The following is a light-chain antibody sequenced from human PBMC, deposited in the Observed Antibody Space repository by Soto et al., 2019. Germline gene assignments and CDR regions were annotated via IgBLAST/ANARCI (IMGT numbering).Light chain of an antibody. J-gene: IGLJ2*01. Sequence: QSALTQPASVSGSPGQSITISCTGTSSDVGGYNLVSWYQQYPGRAPKIMIYEDNKRPSGVPNRFSASKSGNTASLTISGLQAEDEADYHCCSYAGSTTHVVFGGGTKVTVL. CDR3: CSYAGSTTHVV. CDR1: SSDVGGYNL. V-gene: IGLV2-23*01. CDR2: EDN.